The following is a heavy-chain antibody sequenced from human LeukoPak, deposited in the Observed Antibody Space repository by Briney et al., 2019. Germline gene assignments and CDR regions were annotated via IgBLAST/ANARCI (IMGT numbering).Heavy chain of an antibody. Sequence: ASVKVSCKASGYIFTSYYIHWVRQAPGQGLEWMGIINPSGGGTSYAQKFQGRVTMTRDTSTSIVYMELSSLKSEDTAVYYCARARPDFDYWGQGTLVTVSS. CDR2: INPSGGGT. CDR3: ARARPDFDY. V-gene: IGHV1-46*01. CDR1: GYIFTSYY. J-gene: IGHJ4*02.